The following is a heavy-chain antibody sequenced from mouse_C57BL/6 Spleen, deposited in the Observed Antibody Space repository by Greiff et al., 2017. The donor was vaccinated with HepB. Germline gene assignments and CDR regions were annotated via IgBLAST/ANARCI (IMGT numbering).Heavy chain of an antibody. Sequence: EVQRVESGGGLVKPGGSLKLSCAASGFTFSDYGMHWVRQAPEKGLEWVAYISSGSSTIYYADTVTGRFTISRDNAKNTLFLQMTSLRSEDTAMYYCARRGNYYGSSGGYAMDYWGQGTSVTVSS. CDR1: GFTFSDYG. D-gene: IGHD1-1*01. CDR2: ISSGSSTI. CDR3: ARRGNYYGSSGGYAMDY. V-gene: IGHV5-17*01. J-gene: IGHJ4*01.